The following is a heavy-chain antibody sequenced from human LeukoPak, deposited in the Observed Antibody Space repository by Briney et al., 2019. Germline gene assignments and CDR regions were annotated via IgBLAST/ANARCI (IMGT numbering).Heavy chain of an antibody. D-gene: IGHD4-17*01. CDR3: ATPLTTVTKPLVY. J-gene: IGHJ4*02. V-gene: IGHV1-24*01. CDR1: RYIFSELS. CDR2: FDPEDGET. Sequence: ASVKVSCKVSRYIFSELSIHWVRQAPGKGLEWMGGFDPEDGETIFAQKFQGRVTTTEDTSTDTVYMELNSLRSEDTAVYYCATPLTTVTKPLVYWGQGTQVTVSS.